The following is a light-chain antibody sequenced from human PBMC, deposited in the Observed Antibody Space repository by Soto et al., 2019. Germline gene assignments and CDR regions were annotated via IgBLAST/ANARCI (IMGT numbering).Light chain of an antibody. CDR1: QSVDNR. V-gene: IGKV3-15*01. CDR3: QQYDMWPWA. J-gene: IGKJ1*01. CDR2: DAS. Sequence: EIVMTQSPVTLSVSPGERATLSCRASQSVDNRVVWFQQTPGQAPRLLFYDASERATGVPGRFSGSGYGTDFTLTISGPQSEDSAVYYCQQYDMWPWAFGQGTKVEIK.